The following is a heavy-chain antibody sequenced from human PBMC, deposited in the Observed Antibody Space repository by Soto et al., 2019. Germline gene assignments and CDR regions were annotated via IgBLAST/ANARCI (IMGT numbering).Heavy chain of an antibody. CDR3: ASKYSGSYHEDYYYYYYGMDV. CDR1: GGTFSSYA. Sequence: SVKVSCKASGGTFSSYAISWERQAPGQGLEWMGGIIPIFGTANYAQKFQGRVTITADESTSTAYMELSSLRSEDTAVYYCASKYSGSYHEDYYYYYYGMDVWGQGTTVTVSS. D-gene: IGHD1-26*01. V-gene: IGHV1-69*13. J-gene: IGHJ6*02. CDR2: IIPIFGTA.